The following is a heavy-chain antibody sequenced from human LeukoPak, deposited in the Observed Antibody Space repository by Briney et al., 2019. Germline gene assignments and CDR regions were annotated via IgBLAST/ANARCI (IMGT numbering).Heavy chain of an antibody. CDR1: GFTFSNAW. Sequence: GGSLRLSCAASGFTFSNAWMSWVRQAPGKGLEWVGGIKSKTDGGTTDYAAPVKGRFTISRDDSKNTLYLQMNSLKTEDTAVYYCTTDPLVGARDYWGQGTLVTVSS. V-gene: IGHV3-15*01. D-gene: IGHD1-26*01. CDR2: IKSKTDGGTT. J-gene: IGHJ4*02. CDR3: TTDPLVGARDY.